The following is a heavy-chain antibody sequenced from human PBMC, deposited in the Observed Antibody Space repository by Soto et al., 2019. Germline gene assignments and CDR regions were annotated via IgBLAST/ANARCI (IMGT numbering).Heavy chain of an antibody. CDR3: ARDVWDIVLVPAATSGDY. V-gene: IGHV1-18*01. D-gene: IGHD2-2*01. Sequence: GASVKVSCKASGYTFTSYGISWVRQAPGQGLEWMGWISAYNGNTNYAQKLQGRVTMTTDTSTSTAYMELRSLRSDDTAVYYCARDVWDIVLVPAATSGDYWGQGTLVTVSS. CDR2: ISAYNGNT. CDR1: GYTFTSYG. J-gene: IGHJ4*02.